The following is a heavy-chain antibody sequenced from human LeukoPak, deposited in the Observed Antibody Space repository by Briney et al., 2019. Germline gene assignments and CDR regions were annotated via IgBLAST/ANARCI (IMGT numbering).Heavy chain of an antibody. CDR3: ARADYDILTGYYSYFDY. V-gene: IGHV4-59*01. J-gene: IGHJ4*02. CDR2: IYYSGST. CDR1: GGSISSYY. Sequence: SETLSLTCTVSGGSISSYYWSWIRQPPGKGLEWIGYIYYSGSTNYNPSLKSRVTISVDTSKNQFSLKLSSVTAADTAVYYCARADYDILTGYYSYFDYWGQGALVTVSS. D-gene: IGHD3-9*01.